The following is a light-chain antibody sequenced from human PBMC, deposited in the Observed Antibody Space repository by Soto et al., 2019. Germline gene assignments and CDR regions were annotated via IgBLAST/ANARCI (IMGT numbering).Light chain of an antibody. CDR2: GVS. J-gene: IGKJ2*03. CDR1: QSFRTTY. V-gene: IGKV3-20*01. Sequence: IVLTQSPGTLSSSPGERVTLSCRASQSFRTTYLAWYQQRPGQAPRLLVYGVSARATGISDRFSGIGSGTDFTLTINRLEPEDFAVYYCQQYESSPFSFGQGTKLEIK. CDR3: QQYESSPFS.